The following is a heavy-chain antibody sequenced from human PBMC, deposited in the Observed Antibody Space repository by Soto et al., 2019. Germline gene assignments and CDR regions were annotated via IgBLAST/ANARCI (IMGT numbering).Heavy chain of an antibody. J-gene: IGHJ5*02. CDR1: GFTFSSYA. CDR3: EKYPHGACPHNWFDP. V-gene: IGHV3-23*01. D-gene: IGHD1-26*01. Sequence: GSSLRLSCAASGFTFSSYAMSWVLQAPGKGLEWVSAISGSGGSTYYADSVKGRFTISRDNSKNTLYLQMKSLRTVDTAVYYCEKYPHGACPHNWFDPWGQGTLVTVSS. CDR2: ISGSGGST.